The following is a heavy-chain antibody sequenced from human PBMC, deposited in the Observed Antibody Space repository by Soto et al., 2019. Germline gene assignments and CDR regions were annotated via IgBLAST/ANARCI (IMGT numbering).Heavy chain of an antibody. Sequence: SETLSLTCTVSGGSISSSSYYWGWIRQPPGKGLEWIGSIYYSGSTYYNPSLKSRVTISVDTSKNQFSLKLSSVTAADTAVYYCASRHQWLVPYYYYMDVWGKGTTVTVSS. CDR3: ASRHQWLVPYYYYMDV. D-gene: IGHD6-19*01. J-gene: IGHJ6*03. V-gene: IGHV4-39*01. CDR1: GGSISSSSYY. CDR2: IYYSGST.